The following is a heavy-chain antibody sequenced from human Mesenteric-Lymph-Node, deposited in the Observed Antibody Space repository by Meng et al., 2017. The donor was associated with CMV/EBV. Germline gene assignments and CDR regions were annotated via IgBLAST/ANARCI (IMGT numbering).Heavy chain of an antibody. CDR2: ISSSSSYI. CDR1: GFTFDNYV. D-gene: IGHD1-26*01. V-gene: IGHV3-21*01. J-gene: IGHJ3*02. Sequence: GGSLRLSCVASGFTFDNYVMNWVRQTPGRGLEWVSSISSSSSYIYYADSVKGRFTISRDNAKNSLYLQMNSLRAEDTAVYYCARGLVGATWDAFDIWGQGTMVTVSS. CDR3: ARGLVGATWDAFDI.